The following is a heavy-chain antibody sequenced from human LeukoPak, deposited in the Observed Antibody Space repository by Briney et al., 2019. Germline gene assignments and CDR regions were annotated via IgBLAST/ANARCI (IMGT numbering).Heavy chain of an antibody. CDR3: AAGPSSNGHQLPY. D-gene: IGHD4-11*01. Sequence: PGGSLRLSCAASGSYWMHWVRQAPGKGLVWVSRMSSDSTRSSHADSVKGRFTISRDNAKKMVYLQMNSLRVEDSAVYYCAAGPSSNGHQLPYWGQGTLVTVSS. CDR1: GSYW. V-gene: IGHV3-74*01. CDR2: MSSDSTRS. J-gene: IGHJ4*02.